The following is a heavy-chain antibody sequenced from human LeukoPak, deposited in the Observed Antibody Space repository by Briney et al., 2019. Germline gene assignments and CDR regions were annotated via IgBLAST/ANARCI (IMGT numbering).Heavy chain of an antibody. V-gene: IGHV3-9*01. J-gene: IGHJ4*02. CDR2: ISWNSGSI. CDR1: GFTFDDYA. D-gene: IGHD1-26*01. CDR3: AKNIYVVGPTMGLGTPAYDY. Sequence: GGSLRLSCAASGFTFDDYAMHWVRQAPGKGLEWVSGISWNSGSIVYADSVKGRFTISRDNAKNSLYLQMNSLRAEDTALYYCAKNIYVVGPTMGLGTPAYDYWGQGTLVTVSS.